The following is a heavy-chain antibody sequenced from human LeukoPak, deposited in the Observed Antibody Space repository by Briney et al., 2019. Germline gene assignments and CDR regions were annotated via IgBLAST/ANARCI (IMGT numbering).Heavy chain of an antibody. CDR2: INHSGST. J-gene: IGHJ4*02. CDR1: GGSFSGYY. Sequence: SQTLSLTCAVYGGSFSGYYWSWIRQPPGKGLEWIGEINHSGSTNYNPSLKSRVTISVDTSKNQFSLKLSSVTAADTAVYYCARQGSSSWSSLFDYWGQGTLVTVSS. V-gene: IGHV4-34*01. CDR3: ARQGSSSWSSLFDY. D-gene: IGHD6-13*01.